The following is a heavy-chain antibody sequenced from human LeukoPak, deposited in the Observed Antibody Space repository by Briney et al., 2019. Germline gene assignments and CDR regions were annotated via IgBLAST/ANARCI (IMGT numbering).Heavy chain of an antibody. CDR1: GFTFSSYS. D-gene: IGHD3-22*01. J-gene: IGHJ3*02. V-gene: IGHV3-7*01. CDR2: IKQDGSEK. Sequence: GGSLRLSCAASGFTFSSYSMNWVRQAPGKGLEWVANIKQDGSEKYYVDSVKGRFTISRDNAKNSLYLQMNSLRAEDTAVYYCARDIYYDTGDAFDIWGQGTMVTVSS. CDR3: ARDIYYDTGDAFDI.